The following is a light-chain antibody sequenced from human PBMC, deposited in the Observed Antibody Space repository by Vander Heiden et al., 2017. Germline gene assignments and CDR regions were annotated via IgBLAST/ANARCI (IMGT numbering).Light chain of an antibody. CDR3: QQYYSFPLT. CDR1: QDISNY. CDR2: TAS. Sequence: IRMTHSPSSLSASTGDRVTITCRASQDISNYLAWYQQKAGKAPKLLISTASTLESGVPSRFSGSGSGTEFTLSISCLQSEDFATYYCQQYYSFPLTFGPGTKVDIK. J-gene: IGKJ3*01. V-gene: IGKV1-8*01.